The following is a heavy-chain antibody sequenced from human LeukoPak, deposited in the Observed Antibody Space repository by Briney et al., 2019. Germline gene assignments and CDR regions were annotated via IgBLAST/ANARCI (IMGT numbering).Heavy chain of an antibody. CDR3: AKAYSNYANYYYGMDV. V-gene: IGHV3-23*01. Sequence: GGSLRLSCAASGFTFSSYAMSWVRQAPGKGLEWVSSISGTGYSTYYADSVKGRFTMSRDNSKNTLYLQMNSLRAEDTAVYYCAKAYSNYANYYYGMDVWGQGTTVTVSS. D-gene: IGHD4-11*01. CDR1: GFTFSSYA. CDR2: ISGTGYST. J-gene: IGHJ6*02.